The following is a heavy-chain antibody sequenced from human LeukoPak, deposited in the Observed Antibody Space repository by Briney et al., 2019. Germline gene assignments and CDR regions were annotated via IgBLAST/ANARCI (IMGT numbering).Heavy chain of an antibody. D-gene: IGHD3-16*02. CDR1: GGSISSGSYY. J-gene: IGHJ3*02. CDR3: ARVSDYVWGSYRSDI. Sequence: SETLSLTCTVSGGSISSGSYYWSWIRQPAGKGLEWIGRIYTSGSTNYNPSLKSRVTISLDTSKHQFSLKLSSVTAADTAVYYCARVSDYVWGSYRSDIWGQGTMVTVSS. CDR2: IYTSGST. V-gene: IGHV4-61*02.